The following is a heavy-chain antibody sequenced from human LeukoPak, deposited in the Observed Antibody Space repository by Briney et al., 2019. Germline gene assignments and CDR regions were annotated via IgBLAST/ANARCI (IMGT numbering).Heavy chain of an antibody. CDR3: ARGGATKPPSYYYYGMDV. V-gene: IGHV1-2*02. CDR2: INPNSGGT. CDR1: GYTFTGYY. D-gene: IGHD1-26*01. J-gene: IGHJ6*02. Sequence: ASVKVSCKASGYTFTGYYMHWVRQAPGQGLEWMGWINPNSGGTNYAQKFQGRVTMTRDTSISTAYMELSRLRSDDTAVYYCARGGATKPPSYYYYGMDVWGQGTTVTVSS.